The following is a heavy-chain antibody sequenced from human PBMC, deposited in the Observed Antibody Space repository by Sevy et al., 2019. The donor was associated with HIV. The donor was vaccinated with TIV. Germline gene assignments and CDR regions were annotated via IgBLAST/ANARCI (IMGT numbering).Heavy chain of an antibody. D-gene: IGHD2-15*01. V-gene: IGHV3-20*04. J-gene: IGHJ4*02. CDR1: AFSFDDSG. Sequence: GGTLRLSCAASAFSFDDSGMSWVRQAPGKGLEWVSGINWDGSSTGYADSVKGRFTISSDNFKNSLHLQMTSLRAEDTAFYYCARGKSCGGTGYDFDHWGQGTLVTVSS. CDR2: INWDGSST. CDR3: ARGKSCGGTGYDFDH.